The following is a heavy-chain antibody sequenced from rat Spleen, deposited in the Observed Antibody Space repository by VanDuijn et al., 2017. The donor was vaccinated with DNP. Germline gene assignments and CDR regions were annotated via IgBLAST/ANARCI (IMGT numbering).Heavy chain of an antibody. Sequence: EVQLVESGGGLVQPGRSLKFSCAASGFTFSDYAMAWVRQAPKKGLEWVATIIYDGSSTYYRDSVKGRFTISRDNAKSTLYLQMNSLRSEDTATYYCTRIGTTYWYFDFWGPGTMVTVSS. CDR1: GFTFSDYA. V-gene: IGHV5-17*01. CDR2: IIYDGSST. D-gene: IGHD1-5*01. J-gene: IGHJ1*01. CDR3: TRIGTTYWYFDF.